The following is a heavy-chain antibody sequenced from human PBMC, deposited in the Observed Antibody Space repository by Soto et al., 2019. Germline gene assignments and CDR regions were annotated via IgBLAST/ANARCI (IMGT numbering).Heavy chain of an antibody. V-gene: IGHV1-69*01. J-gene: IGHJ4*02. D-gene: IGHD3-10*01. CDR2: IIPLFGTP. CDR3: ARDRDDYGSGNYYNRIDF. Sequence: QVQLVQSGAEVQKPGSSVKVSCKASGGIFSTYAISWLRQAPGQGLEWMGGIIPLFGTPNYAQRFQGRVTMTADESTSTADMELRRLRSEDTAVYYCARDRDDYGSGNYYNRIDFWGQGTLVTVSS. CDR1: GGIFSTYA.